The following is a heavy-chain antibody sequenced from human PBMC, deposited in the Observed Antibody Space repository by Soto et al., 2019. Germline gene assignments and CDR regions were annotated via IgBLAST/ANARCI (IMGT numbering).Heavy chain of an antibody. CDR2: ISGSGGAT. J-gene: IGHJ4*02. V-gene: IGHV3-23*01. Sequence: EVQLLESGGGLVQPGGSLRLSCVASGFNFVDYAMTWVRQAPGKGLEWVSAISGSGGATYYADAVRGRFTISRDHSKNTLFLQMDSLRVEDTAIYYCAKDQYSYGYGEASFDSWGQGILVTVSS. D-gene: IGHD5-18*01. CDR1: GFNFVDYA. CDR3: AKDQYSYGYGEASFDS.